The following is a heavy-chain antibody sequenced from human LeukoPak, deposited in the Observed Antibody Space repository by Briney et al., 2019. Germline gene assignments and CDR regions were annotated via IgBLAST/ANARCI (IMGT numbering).Heavy chain of an antibody. CDR3: AKAPVAGPNCLDP. CDR2: IRYDGSNK. Sequence: PGGSLRLSCAASGFTFISYGMHWVRQAPGKGLEWVAFIRYDGSNKYYADSVKGRFTISRDNSKNPLYLQMNSLRAEDTAVYYCAKAPVAGPNCLDPGGQGTLVTVSS. V-gene: IGHV3-30*02. D-gene: IGHD6-19*01. J-gene: IGHJ5*02. CDR1: GFTFISYG.